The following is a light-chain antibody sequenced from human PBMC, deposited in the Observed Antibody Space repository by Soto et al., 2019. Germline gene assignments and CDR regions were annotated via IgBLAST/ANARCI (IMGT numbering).Light chain of an antibody. CDR3: ETWDSNTRV. J-gene: IGLJ3*02. V-gene: IGLV4-60*02. Sequence: QPVLTQSSSASASLGSSVKLTCTLSSGHSSYIIAWHQQQPGKAPRYLMKLEGSGIYNKGSGVPDRFSGSTSGADRYLSISNLQFEDEADYYCETWDSNTRVIGGGTKLTVL. CDR1: SGHSSYI. CDR2: LEGSGIY.